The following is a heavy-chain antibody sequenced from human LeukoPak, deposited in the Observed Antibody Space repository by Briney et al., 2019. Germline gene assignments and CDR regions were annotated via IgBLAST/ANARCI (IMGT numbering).Heavy chain of an antibody. V-gene: IGHV4-38-2*02. CDR3: ARYLAAAVSGGYYYYMDV. Sequence: PSETLSLTCTVSGYSISSGYYWGWIRQPPGKGLEWIGSIYHSGSTYYNPSLKSRVTISVDTSKNQFSLKLSSVTAADTAVYYCARYLAAAVSGGYYYYMDVWGKGTTVTVSS. J-gene: IGHJ6*03. CDR2: IYHSGST. CDR1: GYSISSGYY. D-gene: IGHD6-13*01.